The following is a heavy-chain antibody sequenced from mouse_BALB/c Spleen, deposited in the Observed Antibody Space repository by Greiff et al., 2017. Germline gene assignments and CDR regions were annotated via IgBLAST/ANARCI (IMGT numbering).Heavy chain of an antibody. J-gene: IGHJ4*01. D-gene: IGHD2-1*01. CDR3: ADGNSYAMDY. CDR1: GYTFTSYY. CDR2: IYPGNVNT. Sequence: VQLQQSGPELVKPGASVRISCKASGYTFTSYYIHWVKQRPGQGLEWIGWIYPGNVNTKYNEKFKGKATLTADKSSSTAYMQLSSLTSEDSAVYFCADGNSYAMDYWGQGTSVTVSS. V-gene: IGHV1S56*01.